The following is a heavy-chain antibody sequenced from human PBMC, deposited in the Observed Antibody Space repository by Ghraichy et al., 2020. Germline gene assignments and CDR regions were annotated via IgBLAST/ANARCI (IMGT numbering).Heavy chain of an antibody. CDR1: GGSISSSSFH. Sequence: GSLSLICSVSGGSISSSSFHWAWIRQSPGKGLEWIGSIYYGGTTYDNPSLKSRVTMSVDTSSNYFSLKLSSVTASDTAVYYCARHGRNIRGWYGGYFDYWGQGTRVTVSS. CDR3: ARHGRNIRGWYGGYFDY. J-gene: IGHJ4*02. CDR2: IYYGGTT. D-gene: IGHD6-19*01. V-gene: IGHV4-39*01.